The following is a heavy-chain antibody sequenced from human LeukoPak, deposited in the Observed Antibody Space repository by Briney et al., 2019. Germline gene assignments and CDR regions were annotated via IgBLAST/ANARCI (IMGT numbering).Heavy chain of an antibody. CDR1: GFTFGAYA. Sequence: GGSLRLSCAASGFTFGAYAMSWVRQAPGKGLEWVSAISGSGVSTYYADSVKGRFTISRDNSRNTLYMQMNSLRAEDTALYYCTKINPVRGVIVGPFDPWGQGTLVTVSS. D-gene: IGHD3-10*01. CDR3: TKINPVRGVIVGPFDP. V-gene: IGHV3-23*01. CDR2: ISGSGVST. J-gene: IGHJ5*02.